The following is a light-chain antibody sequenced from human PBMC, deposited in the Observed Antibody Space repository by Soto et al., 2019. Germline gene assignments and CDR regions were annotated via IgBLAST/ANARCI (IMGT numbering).Light chain of an antibody. J-gene: IGLJ1*01. V-gene: IGLV2-23*02. CDR1: SSDVGSNNL. CDR3: CSYAGRSAYYV. CDR2: EVS. Sequence: QSALSQPASVSGSPGQSSTISCTGTSSDVGSNNLVSWYQQHPGKAPKLMIYEVSKRPSGISNRFSGSKSGNTASLTISGLQAEDEADYYCCSYAGRSAYYVFGAGTKLTVL.